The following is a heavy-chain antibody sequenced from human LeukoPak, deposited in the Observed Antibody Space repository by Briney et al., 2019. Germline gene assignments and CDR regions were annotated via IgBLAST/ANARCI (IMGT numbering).Heavy chain of an antibody. CDR3: AKGKIVVVPAAMDY. CDR1: GFTFSSYG. D-gene: IGHD2-2*01. Sequence: PWGSLRLSCAASGFTFSSYGMHWVRQAPGKGLEWVAVIWYDGGNKYYADSVKGRFTISRDNSKNTLYLQMNSLRAEDTAVYYCAKGKIVVVPAAMDYWGQGTLVTVSS. CDR2: IWYDGGNK. J-gene: IGHJ4*02. V-gene: IGHV3-30*02.